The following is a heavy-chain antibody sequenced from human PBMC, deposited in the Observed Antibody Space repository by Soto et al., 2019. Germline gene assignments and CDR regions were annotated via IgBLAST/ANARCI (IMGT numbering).Heavy chain of an antibody. V-gene: IGHV1-2*04. Sequence: GASVKVSCKASGYTFTGYYMRWVRQAPGQGLEWMGWINPNSGGTNYAQKFQGWVTMTRDTSISTAYMELSRLRSDDTAVYYCARLAAAGEVYFDYWGQGTLVTVSS. CDR1: GYTFTGYY. J-gene: IGHJ4*02. D-gene: IGHD6-13*01. CDR3: ARLAAAGEVYFDY. CDR2: INPNSGGT.